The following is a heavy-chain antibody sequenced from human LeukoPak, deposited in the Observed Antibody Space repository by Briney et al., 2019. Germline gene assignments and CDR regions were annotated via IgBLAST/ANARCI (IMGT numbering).Heavy chain of an antibody. CDR1: GFTFSSYA. D-gene: IGHD4-17*01. CDR2: MSYDGTHK. Sequence: PGGSLRLSCAASGFTFSSYAMSWVRQAPGKGLEWVAFMSYDGTHKYYADSARGRFTISRDNSKNTLFLQMNSLRTEDTAVYYCAKDFGYGDCFDYWGQGTMVTVSS. CDR3: AKDFGYGDCFDY. V-gene: IGHV3-30*04. J-gene: IGHJ4*02.